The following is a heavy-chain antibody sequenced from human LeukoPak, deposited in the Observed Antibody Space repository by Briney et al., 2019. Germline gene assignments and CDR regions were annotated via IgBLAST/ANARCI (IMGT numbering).Heavy chain of an antibody. CDR3: AKDTSMVIEY. J-gene: IGHJ4*02. D-gene: IGHD5-18*01. CDR2: ILFDGSNK. CDR1: GLTLSSYC. V-gene: IGHV3-30*18. Sequence: GRSLAPSCAASGLTLSSYCMHWVRQAPGKGLEWVAFILFDGSNKYYEDSGKGRFTISKDSSKNTLYLQMNSLGADDTAIYYCAKDTSMVIEYWGQGTLVAVSS.